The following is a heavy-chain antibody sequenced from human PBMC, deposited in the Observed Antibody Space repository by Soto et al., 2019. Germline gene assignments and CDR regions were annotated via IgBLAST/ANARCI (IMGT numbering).Heavy chain of an antibody. CDR1: GLNFSGSA. CDR3: TTERDF. V-gene: IGHV3-73*02. Sequence: EVQLVESGGGLVQIGGSLKLSCVTSGLNFSGSAMHWARQASGKGLEWVARIRSRPHNYATTYAASVEGRFTISRDDLKNTVYLQMNGLKTEDTALYYCTTERDFWGLGTLVTVSS. J-gene: IGHJ4*02. CDR2: IRSRPHNYAT.